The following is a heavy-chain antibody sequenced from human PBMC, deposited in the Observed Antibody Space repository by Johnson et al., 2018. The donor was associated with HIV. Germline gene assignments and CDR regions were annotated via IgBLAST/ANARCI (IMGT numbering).Heavy chain of an antibody. CDR2: VKSKTDGGTT. J-gene: IGHJ3*02. CDR3: ARGFLTGTPSDAFDI. D-gene: IGHD1-1*01. V-gene: IGHV3-15*01. Sequence: VQLVESGGGLVKPGGSLRLSCAASGFTFSDAWMNWVRQAPGKGLEWVGRVKSKTDGGTTDYAAPVKGRFTISRDGSKNTLYLQMNSLKTEDTAVYYCARGFLTGTPSDAFDIWGQGTTVTVAS. CDR1: GFTFSDAW.